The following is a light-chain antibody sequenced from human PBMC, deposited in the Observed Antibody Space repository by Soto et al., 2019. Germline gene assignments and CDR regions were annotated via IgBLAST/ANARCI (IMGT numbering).Light chain of an antibody. J-gene: IGKJ4*01. CDR3: QHSKSLPHP. CDR2: AAS. CDR1: QSTRSW. V-gene: IGKV1-12*01. Sequence: LQMTHPQSYVSESVAHSVPITCLASQSTRSWSAWYRKKPGKAPKLLICAASSLQSGVSSRFSGSGSGTDFTLTISSLQPEDFATYYCQHSKSLPHPFGGGPKVDIK.